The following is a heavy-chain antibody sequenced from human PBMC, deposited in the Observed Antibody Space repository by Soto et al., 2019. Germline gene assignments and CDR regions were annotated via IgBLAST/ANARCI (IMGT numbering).Heavy chain of an antibody. CDR1: GGSISSYY. J-gene: IGHJ6*03. Sequence: SETLSLTCTVSGGSISSYYWSWIRQPPGKGLEWIGYIYYSGSTNYNPSLKSRVTISVDKSKNQFSLKLSSVTAADTAVYYCARHYEATYYYYYYYMDVWGKGTTVTVSS. D-gene: IGHD5-12*01. CDR2: IYYSGST. V-gene: IGHV4-59*08. CDR3: ARHYEATYYYYYYYMDV.